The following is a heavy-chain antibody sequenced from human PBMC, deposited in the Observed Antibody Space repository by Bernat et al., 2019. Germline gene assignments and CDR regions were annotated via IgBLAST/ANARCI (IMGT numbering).Heavy chain of an antibody. J-gene: IGHJ4*02. CDR1: GFTFSSHG. Sequence: QEQLVESGGGVVQPGRSLRLSCTVSGFTFSSHGMNWIRQAPGKGPEWVALIWYDGSSEYYADSVKGRFTISRDNSKGTLFLQMNSLRAEDTGVYYCARHRGDCSTNRCLFDYWGQGTPVTVSS. CDR3: ARHRGDCSTNRCLFDY. V-gene: IGHV3-33*01. CDR2: IWYDGSSE. D-gene: IGHD2-2*01.